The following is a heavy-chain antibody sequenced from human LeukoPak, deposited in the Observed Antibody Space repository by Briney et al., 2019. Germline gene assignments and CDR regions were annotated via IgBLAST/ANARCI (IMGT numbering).Heavy chain of an antibody. V-gene: IGHV4-61*02. CDR1: GGSISSGSYY. D-gene: IGHD5-24*01. Sequence: PSQTLSLTCTVSGGSISSGSYYWSWIRQPAGKGLEWIGRIYTSGSTNYNPSLKSRVTISVDTSKNQFSLKLSSVTAADTAVYCCARDDRRDGYNFDYWGQGTLVTVSS. CDR2: IYTSGST. CDR3: ARDDRRDGYNFDY. J-gene: IGHJ4*02.